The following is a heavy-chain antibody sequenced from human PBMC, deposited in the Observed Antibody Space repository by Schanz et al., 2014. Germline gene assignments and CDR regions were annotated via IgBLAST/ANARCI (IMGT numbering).Heavy chain of an antibody. CDR3: ARSKESDSNYGTLDY. Sequence: QVQLQESGPGLVRPSETLSLTCTVSGGSISNYYWSWIRQPPGKGLEWIGYVYYSGSTNYYPSLKRRITISVDSSNNQCSLKLNSVAPADTAVYYLARSKESDSNYGTLDYGGQGTLVTVSS. V-gene: IGHV4-59*01. CDR2: VYYSGST. D-gene: IGHD1-7*01. CDR1: GGSISNYY. J-gene: IGHJ4*02.